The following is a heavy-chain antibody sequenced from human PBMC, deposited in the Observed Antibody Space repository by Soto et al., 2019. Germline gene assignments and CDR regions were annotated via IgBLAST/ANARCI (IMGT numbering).Heavy chain of an antibody. CDR2: ISSSSSTI. CDR3: ARDTLPGYSSGWYPGGSYYYYGMDV. V-gene: IGHV3-48*02. CDR1: GFTFSSYS. J-gene: IGHJ6*02. Sequence: EVQLVESGGGLVQPGGSLRLSCAASGFTFSSYSMNWVRQAPGKGLEWVSYISSSSSTIYYADSVKGRFTISRDNAKNSLYLQMNSLRDEDTAVYYCARDTLPGYSSGWYPGGSYYYYGMDVWGQGTTVTVSS. D-gene: IGHD6-19*01.